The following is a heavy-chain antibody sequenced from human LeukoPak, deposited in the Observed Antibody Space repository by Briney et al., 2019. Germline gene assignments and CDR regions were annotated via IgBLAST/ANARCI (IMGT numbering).Heavy chain of an antibody. Sequence: PGGSLRLSCAASGFTFDDYAMHWVRQAPGKGLEWVSGISWNSGSIGYADSVKGRFTISRDNSKNTLYLQMNSLRAEDTAVYYCARVPLGEAAAGPYYFDYWGQGTLVTVSS. D-gene: IGHD6-13*01. V-gene: IGHV3-9*01. J-gene: IGHJ4*02. CDR2: ISWNSGSI. CDR3: ARVPLGEAAAGPYYFDY. CDR1: GFTFDDYA.